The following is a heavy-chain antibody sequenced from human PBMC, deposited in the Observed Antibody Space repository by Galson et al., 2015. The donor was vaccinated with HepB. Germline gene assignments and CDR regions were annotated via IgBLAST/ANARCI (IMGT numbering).Heavy chain of an antibody. CDR2: IIPIFGTA. CDR1: GGTFSSYA. J-gene: IGHJ2*01. Sequence: SVKVSCKASGGTFSSYAISWVRQAPGQGLEWMGGIIPIFGTANYAQKFKGRVTITADESTSTAYMELSSLRSEDTAVYYCARKEGAYCGGDCDSPWYWYFDLWGRGTLVTVSS. D-gene: IGHD2-21*02. CDR3: ARKEGAYCGGDCDSPWYWYFDL. V-gene: IGHV1-69*13.